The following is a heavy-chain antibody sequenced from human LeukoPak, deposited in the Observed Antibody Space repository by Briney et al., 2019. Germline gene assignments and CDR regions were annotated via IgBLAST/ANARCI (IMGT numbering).Heavy chain of an antibody. CDR2: ISSSSSTI. CDR3: ARDFFAFGGVIALLDY. J-gene: IGHJ4*02. D-gene: IGHD3-16*02. V-gene: IGHV3-48*02. Sequence: PGGSLRLSCAASGFTFSSYSMNWVRQAPGRGLEWVSYISSSSSTIYYADSVKGRFTISRDNAKKSLYLQMNSLRDEDTAVYYCARDFFAFGGVIALLDYWGQGTLVTVSS. CDR1: GFTFSSYS.